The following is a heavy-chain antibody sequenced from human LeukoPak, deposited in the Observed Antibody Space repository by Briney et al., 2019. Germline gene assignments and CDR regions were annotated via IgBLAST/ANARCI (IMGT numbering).Heavy chain of an antibody. CDR3: ARALLLRFDYYYYMDV. CDR2: ISAYNGNT. CDR1: GYTFTSYG. J-gene: IGHJ6*03. Sequence: ASVKVSCKASGYTFTSYGISWVRQAPGQGLEWMGWISAYNGNTNYAQKLQGRVTMTTDTSTSTAYMELRSLRSDDTAVYYCARALLLRFDYYYYMDVWGKGTTVTVSS. V-gene: IGHV1-18*01. D-gene: IGHD3-3*01.